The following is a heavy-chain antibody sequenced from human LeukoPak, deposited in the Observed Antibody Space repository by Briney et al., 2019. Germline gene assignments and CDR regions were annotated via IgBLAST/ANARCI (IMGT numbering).Heavy chain of an antibody. Sequence: GASVKVSCKASGYTFTGYYMHWVRQAPGQGLEWMGWINPNSGATDPAQKFRGRITMTRDTSTSTAFMEVNRLTSDDTAVYYCARDQDPTVFDYWGQGTLVTVSS. V-gene: IGHV1-2*02. CDR1: GYTFTGYY. CDR3: ARDQDPTVFDY. J-gene: IGHJ4*02. CDR2: INPNSGAT.